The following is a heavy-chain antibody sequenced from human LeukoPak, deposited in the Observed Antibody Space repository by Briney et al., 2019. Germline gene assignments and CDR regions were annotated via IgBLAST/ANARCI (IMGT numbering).Heavy chain of an antibody. CDR3: ASSRGIIVRGVYGPNWFDP. V-gene: IGHV4-59*01. D-gene: IGHD3-10*01. J-gene: IGHJ5*02. CDR2: IYYSGNT. CDR1: GVSITSYD. Sequence: SETLSLTCTVSGVSITSYDWSWIRQPPGKGLEWIGDIYYSGNTNYNSCLKSRVPISVDTPKHQLSLKLSSVTAADPAVYYCASSRGIIVRGVYGPNWFDPWGQGTLVTVSS.